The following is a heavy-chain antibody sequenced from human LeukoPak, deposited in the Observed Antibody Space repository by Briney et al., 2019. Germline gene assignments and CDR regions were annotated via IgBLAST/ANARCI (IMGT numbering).Heavy chain of an antibody. V-gene: IGHV3-7*01. Sequence: GGSLRLSCAASGFTLRSYWMSWVRQAPGKRLEWVANINQDGSEKHYVDSVKGRFTISRDNAKNSLYLQMDSLRAEDTAVYFCARDGAARGSGSFGDWGQGTLITVSS. CDR3: ARDGAARGSGSFGD. CDR2: INQDGSEK. CDR1: GFTLRSYW. J-gene: IGHJ4*02. D-gene: IGHD3-10*01.